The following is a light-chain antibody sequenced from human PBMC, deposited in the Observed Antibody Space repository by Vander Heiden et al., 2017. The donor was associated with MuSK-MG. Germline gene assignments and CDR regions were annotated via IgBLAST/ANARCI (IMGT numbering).Light chain of an antibody. CDR3: QQDSNWPYT. J-gene: IGKJ2*01. CDR2: DAS. Sequence: EIVMTQSPAILSVSPGERATLSCTASQNLYTNLAWYQQKPGQAPRLLIHDASTRATGVPGRFSGHGSGTQFTLIISSLQSEDFAVYYCQQDSNWPYTFGQGTKLXIK. V-gene: IGKV3-15*01. CDR1: QNLYTN.